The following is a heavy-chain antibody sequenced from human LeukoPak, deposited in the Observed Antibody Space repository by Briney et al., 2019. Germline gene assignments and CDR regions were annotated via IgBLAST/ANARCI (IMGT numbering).Heavy chain of an antibody. CDR2: ISYDGSNK. J-gene: IGHJ4*02. CDR3: AKGLRLHLSSGWYGGLFTFGY. D-gene: IGHD6-19*01. V-gene: IGHV3-30*18. Sequence: GGSLRLSCAASGFTFSSYGMHWVRQAPGKGLEWVAVISYDGSNKYYADSVKGRFTISRDNSKNTLYLQMNSLRAEDTAVYYCAKGLRLHLSSGWYGGLFTFGYWGQGTLVTVSS. CDR1: GFTFSSYG.